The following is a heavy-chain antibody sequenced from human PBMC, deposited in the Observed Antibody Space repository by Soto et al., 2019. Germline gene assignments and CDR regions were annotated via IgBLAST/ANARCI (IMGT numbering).Heavy chain of an antibody. V-gene: IGHV1-69*13. CDR3: ASGSYSAVNYYYYGMDV. CDR2: IIPIFGTA. CDR1: GGTFSSYA. D-gene: IGHD1-26*01. J-gene: IGHJ6*02. Sequence: SVKVSCKASGGTFSSYAISWVRQAPGQGLEWIGGIIPIFGTANYAQKFQGRVTITADESTSTAYMELSSLRSEDTAVYYCASGSYSAVNYYYYGMDVWGQGTTVTVSS.